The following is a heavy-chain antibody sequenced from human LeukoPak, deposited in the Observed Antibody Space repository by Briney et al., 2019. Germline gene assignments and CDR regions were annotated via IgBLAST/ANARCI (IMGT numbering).Heavy chain of an antibody. J-gene: IGHJ4*02. V-gene: IGHV3-30*02. CDR3: ARGRLLWYQLLPRPIFDY. D-gene: IGHD2-2*01. Sequence: GGSLRLSCAASGFTFSSYGMHWVRQAPGKGLEWVAFIRYDGSNKYYADSVKGRFTISRDNSKNTLYLQMNSLRAEDTAVYYCARGRLLWYQLLPRPIFDYWGQGTLVTVSS. CDR2: IRYDGSNK. CDR1: GFTFSSYG.